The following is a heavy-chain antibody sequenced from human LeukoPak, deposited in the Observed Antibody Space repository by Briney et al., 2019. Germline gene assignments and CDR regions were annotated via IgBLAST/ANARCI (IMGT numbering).Heavy chain of an antibody. J-gene: IGHJ3*02. V-gene: IGHV1-8*03. CDR1: GYTFTSYD. CDR2: MNPNSGNT. Sequence: ASVKVSCKASGYTFTSYDINWVRQATGQGLEWMGWMNPNSGNTGYAQKFQGRVTITRNTSISTAYMELSSLRSEDTAVYYCARVGYYYDSSGYPHGAFDIWGQGTMVTVSS. D-gene: IGHD3-22*01. CDR3: ARVGYYYDSSGYPHGAFDI.